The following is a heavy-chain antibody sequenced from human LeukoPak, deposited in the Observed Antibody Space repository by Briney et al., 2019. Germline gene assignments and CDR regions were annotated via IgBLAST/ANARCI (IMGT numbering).Heavy chain of an antibody. J-gene: IGHJ4*02. Sequence: GSLRLSCAASGFTFTNYAMSWVRQAPGKGLEWVSVLTGDGGTYYADSVKGRFTNSRDDSKNTLYLQMNSLRAEDTAVYYCARDLYSYGYGYFDYWGQGTLVTVSS. CDR1: GFTFTNYA. D-gene: IGHD5-18*01. CDR3: ARDLYSYGYGYFDY. V-gene: IGHV3-23*01. CDR2: LTGDGGT.